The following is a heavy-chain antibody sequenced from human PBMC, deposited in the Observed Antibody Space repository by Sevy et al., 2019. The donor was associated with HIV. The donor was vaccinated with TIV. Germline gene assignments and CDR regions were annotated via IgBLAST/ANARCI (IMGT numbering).Heavy chain of an antibody. CDR1: GVSISGGAYY. J-gene: IGHJ5*02. CDR2: ISYTGRT. D-gene: IGHD2-15*01. V-gene: IGHV4-39*01. CDR3: ARGGDNNWFDP. Sequence: SETLSLTCTVSGVSISGGAYYWGWIRQPPGKGLEWIGSISYTGRTYYNPSLKSQVTISVDTSKNQFSLKLTSVTAADTAVYYCARGGDNNWFDPWGQGTLVTVSS.